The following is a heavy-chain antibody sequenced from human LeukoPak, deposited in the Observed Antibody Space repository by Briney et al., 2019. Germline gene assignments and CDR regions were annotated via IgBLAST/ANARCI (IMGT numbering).Heavy chain of an antibody. V-gene: IGHV3-23*01. CDR1: GFTFSSHA. J-gene: IGHJ4*02. CDR2: VGTGFDT. Sequence: GGSLRLSCVASGFTFSSHAMSWVRQAPGKGLEWVSTVGTGFDTYYTESVKGRFTISRDNSKNTLSLQMSSLRAEDTATYYCTKNVPGRAIDYWGQGTLVTVSS. D-gene: IGHD2-15*01. CDR3: TKNVPGRAIDY.